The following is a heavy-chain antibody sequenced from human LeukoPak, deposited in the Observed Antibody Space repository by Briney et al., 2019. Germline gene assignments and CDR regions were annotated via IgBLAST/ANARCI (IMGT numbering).Heavy chain of an antibody. J-gene: IGHJ6*03. Sequence: SETLSLTCTVSGGSISSSSYYWGWIRQPPGKGLEWIGSIYYSGSTYYNPSLKSRVTISVDTSKNQFSLKLSSVTAADTAVYYCASVIAAAGTGSYYYYYMDVWGKGTTVTISS. D-gene: IGHD6-13*01. V-gene: IGHV4-39*01. CDR2: IYYSGST. CDR3: ASVIAAAGTGSYYYYYMDV. CDR1: GGSISSSSYY.